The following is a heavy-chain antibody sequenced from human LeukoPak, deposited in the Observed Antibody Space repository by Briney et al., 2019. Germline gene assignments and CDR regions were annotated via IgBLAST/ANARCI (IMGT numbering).Heavy chain of an antibody. J-gene: IGHJ4*02. D-gene: IGHD6-13*01. CDR3: ASGAAAGRGGFAY. CDR2: INPSGGST. V-gene: IGHV1-46*01. Sequence: ASVKVSCKASGYTFTSYYMNWVRQAAGQGLEWMGIINPSGGSTSYAQKFQGRVTMTRDTSTSTVYMELSSLRSEDTAVYYCASGAAAGRGGFAYWGQGTLVTVSS. CDR1: GYTFTSYY.